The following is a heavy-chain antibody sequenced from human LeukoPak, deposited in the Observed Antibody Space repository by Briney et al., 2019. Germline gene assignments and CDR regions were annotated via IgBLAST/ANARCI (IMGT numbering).Heavy chain of an antibody. D-gene: IGHD3-3*01. CDR1: GGSFSGYY. J-gene: IGHJ4*02. Sequence: SETLSLTCAVYGGSFSGYYWSWIRQPPGKGLEWIGEINHSGSTNYNPSLKSRVTISVDTSKNQFSLKLSSVTAADTGVYYCARDRNYDFWSGYYSATPYYFDYWGQGTLVTVSS. V-gene: IGHV4-34*01. CDR3: ARDRNYDFWSGYYSATPYYFDY. CDR2: INHSGST.